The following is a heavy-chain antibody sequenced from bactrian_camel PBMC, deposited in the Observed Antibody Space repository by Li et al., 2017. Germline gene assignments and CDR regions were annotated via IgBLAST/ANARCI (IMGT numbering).Heavy chain of an antibody. D-gene: IGHD2*01. V-gene: IGHV3S53*01. Sequence: QVQLVESGGGSVQAGGSLRLSCVASGYSVSSGCMGWFRQAPGKEREGVAARCTYGATVYTDSVKGRFTVSRDNANNTVNLMMNSLKPEDTATYYCAADQVRLPSGGSWLTHLASFGFWGQGTQVTVS. CDR2: RCTYGAT. CDR1: GYSVSSGC. CDR3: AADQVRLPSGGSWLTHLASFGF. J-gene: IGHJ6*01.